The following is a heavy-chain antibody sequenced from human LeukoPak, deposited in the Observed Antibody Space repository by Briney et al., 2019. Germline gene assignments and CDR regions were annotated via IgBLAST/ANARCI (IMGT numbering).Heavy chain of an antibody. Sequence: SVKVSCKASGGTFSSYAISWVRQAPGQGLEWMGGIIPIFGTANYAQKFQGRVTITADESTSTAYMELSSLRSEDTAVYYCARAANKDCSSTSCYNAFDIWGQGTMVTVSS. CDR2: IIPIFGTA. CDR1: GGTFSSYA. J-gene: IGHJ3*02. V-gene: IGHV1-69*01. CDR3: ARAANKDCSSTSCYNAFDI. D-gene: IGHD2-2*02.